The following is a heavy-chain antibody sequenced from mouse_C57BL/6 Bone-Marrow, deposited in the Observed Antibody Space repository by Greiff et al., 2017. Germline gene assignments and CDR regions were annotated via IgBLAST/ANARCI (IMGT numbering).Heavy chain of an antibody. D-gene: IGHD2-5*01. Sequence: VMLVESGPGLVQPSQSLSITCTVSGFSLTSYGVHWVRQSPGKGLEWLGVIWSGGSTDYNAAFISRLSISKDNSKSQVFFKMNSLQADDTAIYYCARKRGYYSNYSFAYWGQGTLVTVSA. CDR1: GFSLTSYG. CDR2: IWSGGST. CDR3: ARKRGYYSNYSFAY. V-gene: IGHV2-2*01. J-gene: IGHJ3*01.